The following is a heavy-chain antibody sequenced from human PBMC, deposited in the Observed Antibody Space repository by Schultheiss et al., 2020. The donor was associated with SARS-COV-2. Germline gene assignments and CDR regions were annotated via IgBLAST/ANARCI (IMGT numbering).Heavy chain of an antibody. CDR3: ARDKQWLVPFFDY. CDR2: VSANNGDT. Sequence: ASVKVSCKASGYTFTNYGITWVRQAPGQGLEVIGWVSANNGDTNYAQKFRGRVTLTRDTPTSTAYMELSSLRSEDTAVYYCARDKQWLVPFFDYWGQGTLVTVSS. D-gene: IGHD6-19*01. V-gene: IGHV1-18*04. J-gene: IGHJ4*02. CDR1: GYTFTNYG.